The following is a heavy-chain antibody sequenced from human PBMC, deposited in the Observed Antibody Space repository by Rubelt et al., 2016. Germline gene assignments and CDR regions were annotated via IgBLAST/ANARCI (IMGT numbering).Heavy chain of an antibody. CDR1: GFKFSSFG. CDR3: ARDLSYGSLDFGS. Sequence: QLVESGGGVVQPGGSLRLSCAASGFKFSSFGMSWVRQGPGKGLEWVSGIWYDGSRQIYADSVKGRFTISRDDSRNTVYLQMNSLRADDTGVYYCARDLSYGSLDFGSWGQGTLVTASS. D-gene: IGHD3-16*01. J-gene: IGHJ4*02. CDR2: IWYDGSRQ. V-gene: IGHV3-33*08.